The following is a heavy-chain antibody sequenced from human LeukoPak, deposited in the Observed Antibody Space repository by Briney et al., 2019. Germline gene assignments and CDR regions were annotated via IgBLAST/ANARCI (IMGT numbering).Heavy chain of an antibody. CDR3: ARDIAVAGTFDY. CDR2: MNPNSGNT. V-gene: IGHV1-8*01. Sequence: GASVKVSCKASGYTFTSYDINWVRQATGQGLEWMGWMNPNSGNTGYAQKLQGRVTMTTDTSTSTAYMELRSLRSDDTAVYYCARDIAVAGTFDYWGQGTLVTVSS. J-gene: IGHJ4*02. CDR1: GYTFTSYD. D-gene: IGHD6-19*01.